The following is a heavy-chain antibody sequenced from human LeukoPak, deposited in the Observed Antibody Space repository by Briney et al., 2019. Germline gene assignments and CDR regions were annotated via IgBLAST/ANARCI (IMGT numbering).Heavy chain of an antibody. CDR1: QFTSCGDA. Sequence: GGSLRLSSAASQFTSCGDATSWVRQGPRKGRERGSVIYSGGSTYYADSVKGRFTISRDNSKNTLYLQMNSLRAEDTAVYYCASNYDILTSYYKPLGYWGQGTLVTVSS. J-gene: IGHJ4*02. CDR3: ASNYDILTSYYKPLGY. V-gene: IGHV3-53*01. CDR2: IYSGGST. D-gene: IGHD3-9*01.